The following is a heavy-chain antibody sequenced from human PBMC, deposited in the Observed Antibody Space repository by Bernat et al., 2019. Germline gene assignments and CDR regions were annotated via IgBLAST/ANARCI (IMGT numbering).Heavy chain of an antibody. D-gene: IGHD3-10*01. V-gene: IGHV4-34*01. Sequence: QVQLQQWGAGLLKPSETLSLTCAVYGGSFSGYYWSWIRQPPGKGLEWIGEINHSGSTNYNPSLKSRVTISVDTSQNPFSLKLSSVTAADTAVYYCARVPQCDPKIDSGSGSYSRSFYGMDVWGQGTTVTVSS. J-gene: IGHJ6*02. CDR3: ARVPQCDPKIDSGSGSYSRSFYGMDV. CDR2: INHSGST. CDR1: GGSFSGYY.